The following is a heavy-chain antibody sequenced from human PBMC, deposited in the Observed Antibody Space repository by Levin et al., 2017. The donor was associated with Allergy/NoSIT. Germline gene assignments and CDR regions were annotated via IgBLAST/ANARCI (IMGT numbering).Heavy chain of an antibody. J-gene: IGHJ5*02. CDR3: ARGARGSGWYEGRYNWFDP. CDR1: GGTFSSYA. CDR2: IIPIFGTA. Sequence: GASVKVSCKASGGTFSSYAISWVRQAPGQGLEWMGGIIPIFGTANYAQKFQGRVTITADESTSTAYMELSSLRSEDTAVYYCARGARGSGWYEGRYNWFDPWGQGTLVTVSS. D-gene: IGHD6-19*01. V-gene: IGHV1-69*13.